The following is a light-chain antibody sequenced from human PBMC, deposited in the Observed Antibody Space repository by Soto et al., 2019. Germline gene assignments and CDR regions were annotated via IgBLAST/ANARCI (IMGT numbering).Light chain of an antibody. V-gene: IGLV2-23*02. CDR3: CSRVSTSPTDV. CDR2: EVT. CDR1: SSEVRSYND. Sequence: QSVLTQPASVSGSPGQSITISCTGTSSEVRSYNDASWYQQHPGKANKLIIYEVTKRPSGVSDRFSGSKSGNTASLTISVLLSEDEADYHCCSRVSTSPTDVFGTGTKVTVL. J-gene: IGLJ1*01.